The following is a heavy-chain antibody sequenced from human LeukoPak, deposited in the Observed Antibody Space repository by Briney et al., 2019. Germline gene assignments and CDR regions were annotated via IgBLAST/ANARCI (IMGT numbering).Heavy chain of an antibody. J-gene: IGHJ4*02. CDR2: ISYDGSNK. CDR3: ARDRISYTIFTFGFDY. V-gene: IGHV3-30-3*01. Sequence: PGRSLRLSCAASGFTFSSYAMHWVRQAPGKGLEWVAVISYDGSNKYYADSVKGRFTISRDNSKNTLYLQMNSLRAEDTAVYFCARDRISYTIFTFGFDYWGQGTLVTVSS. D-gene: IGHD3-9*01. CDR1: GFTFSSYA.